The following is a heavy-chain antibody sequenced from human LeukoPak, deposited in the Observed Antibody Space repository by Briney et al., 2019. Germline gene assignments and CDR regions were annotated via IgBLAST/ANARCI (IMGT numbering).Heavy chain of an antibody. CDR1: DGSITNNSYY. CDR3: ARQRATNYYDSSGYPPPFDY. V-gene: IGHV4-39*01. J-gene: IGHJ4*02. CDR2: IFHSGTT. Sequence: PSETLSLACSVSDGSITNNSYYWGWIRQPPGKGLEWIGNIFHSGTTYYNPSLKSRVTISVDTSKNQFSLKLSSVTAADTAVYYCARQRATNYYDSSGYPPPFDYWGQGTLVTVSS. D-gene: IGHD3-22*01.